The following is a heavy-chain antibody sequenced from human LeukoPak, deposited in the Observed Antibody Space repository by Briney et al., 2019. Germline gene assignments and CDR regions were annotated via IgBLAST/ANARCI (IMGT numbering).Heavy chain of an antibody. CDR2: IRSDGSNK. V-gene: IGHV3-30*02. CDR1: GFTFSTYG. CDR3: ARAHPDYDILTGYSYYYYMDV. Sequence: GGSLRLSCAASGFTFSTYGMHWVRQAPGKGLEWVSFIRSDGSNKYYADSVKGRFTISRDNAKNSLYLQMNSLRAEDTAVYYCARAHPDYDILTGYSYYYYMDVWGKGTTVTISS. J-gene: IGHJ6*03. D-gene: IGHD3-9*01.